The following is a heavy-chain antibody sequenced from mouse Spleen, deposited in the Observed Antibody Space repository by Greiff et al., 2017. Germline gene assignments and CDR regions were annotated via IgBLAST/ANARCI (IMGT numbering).Heavy chain of an antibody. J-gene: IGHJ2*01. V-gene: IGHV1-81*01. CDR2: IYPRSGNT. CDR1: GYTFTSYG. CDR3: ARPITTVVASDY. Sequence: QVHVKQSGAELARPGASVKLSCKASGYTFTSYGISWVKQRTGQGLEWIGEIYPRSGNTYYNEKFKGKATLTADKSSSTAYMELRSLTSEDSAVYFCARPITTVVASDYCGQGTTLTVSS. D-gene: IGHD1-1*01.